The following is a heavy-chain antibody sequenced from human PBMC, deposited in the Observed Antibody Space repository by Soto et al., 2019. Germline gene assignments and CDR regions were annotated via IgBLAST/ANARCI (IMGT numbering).Heavy chain of an antibody. V-gene: IGHV1-2*02. CDR2: INPNSGGT. CDR3: ARDGFDY. Sequence: ASVKVSGKASGYTFTGYYMHWVRQVPGQGLEWMGWINPNSGGTNYAQKCQGTVTMTRDTSISTAYMELSRLRSYDSSVYYCARDGFDYWGQGTLVTVSS. J-gene: IGHJ4*02. CDR1: GYTFTGYY.